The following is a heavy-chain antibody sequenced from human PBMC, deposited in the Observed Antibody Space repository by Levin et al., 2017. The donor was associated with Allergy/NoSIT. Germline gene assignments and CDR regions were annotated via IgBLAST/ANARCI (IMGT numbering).Heavy chain of an antibody. CDR2: IYSGGTT. Sequence: LSLTCAASGFTVSVNYMSWVRQAPGKGLEGVSVIYSGGTTHYADSVKGRFTIPRDKSKNTLYLQMNSLRVENTAVYYCAKAPSPCGNWGQGTLVTVSS. D-gene: IGHD2-21*01. CDR1: GFTVSVNY. V-gene: IGHV3-53*01. CDR3: AKAPSPCGN. J-gene: IGHJ4*02.